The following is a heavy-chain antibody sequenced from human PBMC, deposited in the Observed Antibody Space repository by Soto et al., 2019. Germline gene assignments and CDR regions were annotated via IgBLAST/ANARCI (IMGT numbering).Heavy chain of an antibody. CDR3: ARQDEYYYGMDV. D-gene: IGHD2-15*01. V-gene: IGHV3-48*03. Sequence: PGGSLRLSCAASGFTFSSYEMNWVRQAPGKGLEWVSYISSSGSTIYYADSVKGRFTISRDNAKNSLYLQMNSLRAEGTAVYYCARQDEYYYGMDVWGQGTTVTVSS. J-gene: IGHJ6*02. CDR1: GFTFSSYE. CDR2: ISSSGSTI.